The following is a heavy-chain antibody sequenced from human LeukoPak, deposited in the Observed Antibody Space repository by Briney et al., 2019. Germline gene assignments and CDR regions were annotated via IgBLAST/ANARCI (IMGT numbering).Heavy chain of an antibody. V-gene: IGHV1-46*01. CDR3: ARAGERLYCSSTSCSQRPYYYYYYMDV. D-gene: IGHD2-2*01. J-gene: IGHJ6*03. CDR2: INPSGGST. CDR1: GYTFTSYY. Sequence: ASVKVSCKASGYTFTSYYMHWVRQAPGQGLEWMGIINPSGGSTSYAQKFQGRVTMTRDTSTSTVYMELSSLRSEDTAVYYCARAGERLYCSSTSCSQRPYYYYYYMDVWGKGTTVTVSS.